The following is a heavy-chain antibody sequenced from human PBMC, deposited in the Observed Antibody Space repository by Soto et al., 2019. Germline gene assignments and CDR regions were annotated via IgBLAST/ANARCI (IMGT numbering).Heavy chain of an antibody. Sequence: SVKVSCKASGGTFSSYTISWVRQAPGQGLEWMGRIIPILGIANYAQKFQGRVTITADKSTSTAYMELSSLRSEDTAVYYCASFYYYDSSGYAEAPDAFDIWGQGTMVTVSS. CDR1: GGTFSSYT. CDR3: ASFYYYDSSGYAEAPDAFDI. CDR2: IIPILGIA. D-gene: IGHD3-22*01. J-gene: IGHJ3*02. V-gene: IGHV1-69*02.